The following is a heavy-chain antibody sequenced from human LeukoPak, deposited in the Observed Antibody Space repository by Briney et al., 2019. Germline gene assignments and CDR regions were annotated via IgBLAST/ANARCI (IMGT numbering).Heavy chain of an antibody. D-gene: IGHD3-10*01. Sequence: PSESLSLTCGVYGGSFSGFYWSCIRQPPGKGLEWIGEIDQSGGNNYNPSLKSRVTITIDTSKNQFSLKVNSVTAADTAVYYCAINDGSGSYYKSDYWGQGTLVTVPT. CDR2: IDQSGGN. V-gene: IGHV4-34*01. J-gene: IGHJ4*02. CDR3: AINDGSGSYYKSDY. CDR1: GGSFSGFY.